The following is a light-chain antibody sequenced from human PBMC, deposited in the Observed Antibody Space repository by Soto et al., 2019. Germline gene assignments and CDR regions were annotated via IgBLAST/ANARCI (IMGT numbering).Light chain of an antibody. CDR3: AAWDDSLRGVM. CDR1: TSNIGSNN. V-gene: IGLV1-47*02. CDR2: TND. J-gene: IGLJ3*02. Sequence: QSALAQPPSVSGTPGQRLTISCSGGTSNIGSNNVYWYQQLPGAAPKLLIYTNDQRPSGVPERFSGSRSGTSASLAISDLRAEDEGDYFFAAWDDSLRGVMFGGGTKLTV.